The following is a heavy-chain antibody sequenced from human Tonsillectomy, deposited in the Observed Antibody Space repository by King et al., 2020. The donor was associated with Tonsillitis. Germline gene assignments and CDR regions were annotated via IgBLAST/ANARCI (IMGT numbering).Heavy chain of an antibody. V-gene: IGHV3-30*02. CDR2: IRYDGNYI. Sequence: VQLVESGGGVVQPGGSLRLSCVASGFTFSSYDSHWVRQAPGKGLEWVAFIRYDGNYIYYADSVKGRFAISRDNSKNTLYLQMNSLRIEDTAGYYCAKGGGGASCGNYRVGAFDYWGQGTLVTVSS. J-gene: IGHJ4*02. CDR3: AKGGGGASCGNYRVGAFDY. D-gene: IGHD3-16*02. CDR1: GFTFSSYD.